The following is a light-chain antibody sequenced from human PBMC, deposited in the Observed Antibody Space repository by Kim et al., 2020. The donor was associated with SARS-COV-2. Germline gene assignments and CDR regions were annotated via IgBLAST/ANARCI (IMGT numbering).Light chain of an antibody. V-gene: IGKV1-27*01. CDR3: QKYNSAPRT. CDR2: AAS. Sequence: ASVGDRVTITCRASQAISNYLAWYQQTPGKVPKVLIYAASTLQSGVPSRFSGSGSGTDFTLTISSLQPEDVATYYCQKYNSAPRTFGQGTKVDIK. J-gene: IGKJ1*01. CDR1: QAISNY.